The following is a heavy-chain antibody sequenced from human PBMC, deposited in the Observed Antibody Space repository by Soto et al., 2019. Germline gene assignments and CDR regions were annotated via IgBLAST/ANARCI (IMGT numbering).Heavy chain of an antibody. CDR1: GFTFSSYE. V-gene: IGHV3-48*03. CDR2: ISSSGETV. CDR3: AREGFYAMDV. D-gene: IGHD2-2*01. J-gene: IGHJ6*02. Sequence: EVQLLESGGGVVQPGGSLRLSCEVSGFTFSSYEMYWVRQAPGKGLEWVAYISSSGETVYYAGSVQGRFTISRDNAKNSLYMQMSSLGAEDTAVYYCAREGFYAMDVWGQGTTVPVSS.